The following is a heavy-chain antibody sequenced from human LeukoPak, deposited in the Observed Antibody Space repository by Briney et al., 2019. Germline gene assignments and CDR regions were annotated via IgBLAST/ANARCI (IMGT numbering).Heavy chain of an antibody. CDR2: ISGSGGST. Sequence: PGGSLRLSCAASGFTFSSYAMSWVRQAPGEGLEWVSAISGSGGSTYYADSVKGRFTISRDNSKNTLYLQMSSLRADDTAVYYCAKSRGWGYHDSSGFLGSASDIWGQGTMVTVSS. J-gene: IGHJ3*02. V-gene: IGHV3-23*01. D-gene: IGHD3-22*01. CDR3: AKSRGWGYHDSSGFLGSASDI. CDR1: GFTFSSYA.